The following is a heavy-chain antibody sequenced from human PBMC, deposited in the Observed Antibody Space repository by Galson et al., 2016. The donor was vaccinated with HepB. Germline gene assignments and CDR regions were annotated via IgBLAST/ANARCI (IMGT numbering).Heavy chain of an antibody. J-gene: IGHJ2*01. V-gene: IGHV3-21*01. CDR2: ISITSGYK. CDR3: ARPPEGDRRYFDL. D-gene: IGHD3-16*01. Sequence: SLRLSCAASGFTFSTYSMNWVRQAPGKGLEWVSFISITSGYKYYADSLKGRVTHSRDNAKNSLYLQMNSLRAEATAVYYCARPPEGDRRYFDLWGRGTLVTVSS. CDR1: GFTFSTYS.